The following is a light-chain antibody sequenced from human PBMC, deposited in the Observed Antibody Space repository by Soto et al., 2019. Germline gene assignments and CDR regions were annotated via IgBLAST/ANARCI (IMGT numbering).Light chain of an antibody. V-gene: IGLV1-40*01. J-gene: IGLJ2*01. CDR1: SSNIGAGYD. CDR3: QSYDSRLSVV. CDR2: GNS. Sequence: QSVLTQPPSVSGAPGQRVTISCTGSSSNIGAGYDVHWYQQLPGTAPKLLIYGNSNRPSGVPDRFSGSKSGPSASLAITGLQAEDEADYYCQSYDSRLSVVFGGGTKVTVL.